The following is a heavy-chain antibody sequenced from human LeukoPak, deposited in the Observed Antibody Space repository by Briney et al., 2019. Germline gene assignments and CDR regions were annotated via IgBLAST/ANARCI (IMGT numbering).Heavy chain of an antibody. CDR2: IDPSDSYT. CDR1: GYSFTSYW. CDR3: ARLGGDMFHAWTPPGFDY. Sequence: GESLKISCKGSGYSFTSYWISWVRQMPGKGLEWMGRIDPSDSYTNYSPSFQGHVTISADKSISTAYLRWSSLKASDTAMYYCARLGGDMFHAWTPPGFDYWGQGTLVTVSS. V-gene: IGHV5-10-1*01. J-gene: IGHJ4*02. D-gene: IGHD3-10*01.